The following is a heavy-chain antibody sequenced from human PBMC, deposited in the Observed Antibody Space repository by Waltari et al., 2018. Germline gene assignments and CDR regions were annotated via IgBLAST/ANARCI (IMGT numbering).Heavy chain of an antibody. CDR1: SGSFSGYY. CDR2: INHSGST. V-gene: IGHV4-34*01. D-gene: IGHD6-19*01. J-gene: IGHJ4*02. CDR3: ARHTISGLFQAVAVFDY. Sequence: QVQLQQWGAGLLKPSETLSLTCAVYSGSFSGYYWSWIRQPPGKGLEWIGEINHSGSTNYNPSLKSRVTISVDTSKNQFSLKLSSVTAADTAVYYCARHTISGLFQAVAVFDYWGQGTLVTVSS.